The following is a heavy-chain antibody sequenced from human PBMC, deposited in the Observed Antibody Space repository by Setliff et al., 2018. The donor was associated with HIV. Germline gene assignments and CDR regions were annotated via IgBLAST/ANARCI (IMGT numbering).Heavy chain of an antibody. CDR1: GVSVSRDGYY. Sequence: SETLSLTCTVSGVSVSRDGYYWSWIRQLPGKDLEWIAFISYIGTTFYNPSLKSRLTISRVPAKNQFSLKLSSVTAADTAGYYCARVVLLEPLTPGGTFDIWGQGTTVTVSS. V-gene: IGHV4-31*03. J-gene: IGHJ3*02. CDR2: ISYIGTT. D-gene: IGHD3-16*02. CDR3: ARVVLLEPLTPGGTFDI.